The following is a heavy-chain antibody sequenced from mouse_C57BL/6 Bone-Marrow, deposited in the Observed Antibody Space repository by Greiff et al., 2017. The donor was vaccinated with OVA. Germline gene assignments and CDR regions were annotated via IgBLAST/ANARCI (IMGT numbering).Heavy chain of an antibody. CDR2: ISDGGSYT. CDR3: ARDRGIVYYFDY. CDR1: GFTFSSYA. Sequence: EVMLVESGGGLVKPGGSLKLSCAASGFTFSSYAMSWVRQTPEKRLEWVATISDGGSYTYFPDNVKGRFTISRDNAKNNLYLQMSPLKSEDPAMYYCARDRGIVYYFDYWGQGTTLTVSS. V-gene: IGHV5-4*01. D-gene: IGHD2-5*01. J-gene: IGHJ2*01.